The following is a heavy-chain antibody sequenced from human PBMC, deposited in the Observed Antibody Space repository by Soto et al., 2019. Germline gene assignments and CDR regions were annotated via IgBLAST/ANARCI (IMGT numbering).Heavy chain of an antibody. J-gene: IGHJ4*02. Sequence: ESGGGVVRPGGSLRLSCAASGFTFDDYGMSWVRQAPGKGLEWVSGINWNGGSTGYADSVKGRFTISRDNAKNSLYLQMNSLRAEDTALYYCARGPYYYDSSGYRGFDYWGQGTLVTVSS. V-gene: IGHV3-20*04. CDR3: ARGPYYYDSSGYRGFDY. CDR2: INWNGGST. D-gene: IGHD3-22*01. CDR1: GFTFDDYG.